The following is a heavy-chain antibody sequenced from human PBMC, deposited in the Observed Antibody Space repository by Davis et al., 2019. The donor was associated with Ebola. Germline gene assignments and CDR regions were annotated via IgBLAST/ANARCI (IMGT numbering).Heavy chain of an antibody. Sequence: GGSLRLSCAASGFTVSSNYMSWVRQAPAQGLEWVSVIYSGGSTYYADSVKGRFTISRDNSKNTLYLQMNSLRAEDTAVYYCARGYCSGGSCYSRAYNYYGMDVWGQGTTVTVSS. CDR1: GFTVSSNY. CDR3: ARGYCSGGSCYSRAYNYYGMDV. D-gene: IGHD2-15*01. V-gene: IGHV3-66*01. CDR2: IYSGGST. J-gene: IGHJ6*02.